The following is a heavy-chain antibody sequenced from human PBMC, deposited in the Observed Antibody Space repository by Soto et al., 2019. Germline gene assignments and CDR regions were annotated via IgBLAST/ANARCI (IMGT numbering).Heavy chain of an antibody. CDR3: VSARVRRVKGWYY. CDR1: GGSISSYY. Sequence: SETLSLTCTVSGGSISSYYWSWIRQPPGKGLEWIGYIYYSGSTNYNPSLKSRVTISVDTSKNQFSLKLSSVTAADTAVYYCVSARVRRVKGWYYWAQGTLVPGSS. CDR2: IYYSGST. V-gene: IGHV4-59*01. J-gene: IGHJ4*02. D-gene: IGHD6-19*01.